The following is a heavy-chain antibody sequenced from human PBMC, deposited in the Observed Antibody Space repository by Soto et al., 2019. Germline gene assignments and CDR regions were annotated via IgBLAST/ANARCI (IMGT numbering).Heavy chain of an antibody. V-gene: IGHV4-59*01. CDR3: GRGGYDAEEGEAHYYYGMDV. CDR1: GGSISSYY. CDR2: IYYSGST. J-gene: IGHJ6*02. D-gene: IGHD5-12*01. Sequence: PSESLSLTCTVSGGSISSYYWSWIRQPPGKGLEWIGYIYYSGSTNYNPSLKSRVTISVDTSKNQFSLKLSSVTAAATAVYYCGRGGYDAEEGEAHYYYGMDVWGQGTTVTVSS.